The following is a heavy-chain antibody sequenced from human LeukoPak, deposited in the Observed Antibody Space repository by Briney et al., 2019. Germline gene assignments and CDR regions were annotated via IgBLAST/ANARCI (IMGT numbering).Heavy chain of an antibody. CDR3: AKQTGDSAVARWVEY. Sequence: ASETLSLTCTVSGGSISSSNYYWGWIRQPPGKGLEWIGSIYYSGSSHCNPSLKSRVTISVDTSKNQFSLKLSSVTVADTAVYYCAKQTGDSAVARWVEYWGQGTLVTVSS. CDR2: IYYSGSS. CDR1: GGSISSSNYY. J-gene: IGHJ4*02. D-gene: IGHD5-18*01. V-gene: IGHV4-39*01.